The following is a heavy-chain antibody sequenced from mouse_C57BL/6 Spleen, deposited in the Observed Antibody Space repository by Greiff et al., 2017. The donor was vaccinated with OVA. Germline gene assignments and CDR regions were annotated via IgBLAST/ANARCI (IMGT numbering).Heavy chain of an antibody. CDR3: ARRGGYYGSVFDY. CDR1: GYTFTDYN. Sequence: VQLKESGPELVKPGASVKMSCKASGYTFTDYNMHWVKQSHGKSLEWIGYINPNNGGTSYNQKFKGKATLTVNKSSSTAYMELRSLTSEDSAVYYCARRGGYYGSVFDYWGQGTTLTVSS. D-gene: IGHD1-1*01. J-gene: IGHJ2*01. CDR2: INPNNGGT. V-gene: IGHV1-22*01.